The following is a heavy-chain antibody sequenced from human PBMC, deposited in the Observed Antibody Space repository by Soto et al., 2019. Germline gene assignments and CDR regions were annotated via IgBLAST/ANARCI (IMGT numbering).Heavy chain of an antibody. CDR3: AKDLDVVMVLSATRGLDV. J-gene: IGHJ6*02. Sequence: VQLVESGGGMIQPGKSLRLSCVGAGVTFNNFGMHWVRQAPGKGLEWVAGISYDGRSESYVDSVRGRFTLSRDNSKNTLSLQMISLRPEDTGVYYCAKDLDVVMVLSATRGLDVWGQGTTVTVSS. CDR2: ISYDGRSE. D-gene: IGHD2-15*01. CDR1: GVTFNNFG. V-gene: IGHV3-30*18.